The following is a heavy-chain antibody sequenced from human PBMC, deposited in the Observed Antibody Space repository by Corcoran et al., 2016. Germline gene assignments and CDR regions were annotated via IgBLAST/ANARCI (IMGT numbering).Heavy chain of an antibody. CDR2: ISYDGSNK. CDR1: GFTFSSYG. CDR3: AKDRIAAAGRFDY. J-gene: IGHJ4*02. D-gene: IGHD6-13*01. V-gene: IGHV3-30*18. Sequence: QVQLVESGGGVVQPGRSLRLSCAASGFTFSSYGMHWVRQAPGKGLEWLAVISYDGSNKYYADSVKGRFTISRDNSKNTLYLQMNSLRAEDTAVYYCAKDRIAAAGRFDYWGQGTLVTVSS.